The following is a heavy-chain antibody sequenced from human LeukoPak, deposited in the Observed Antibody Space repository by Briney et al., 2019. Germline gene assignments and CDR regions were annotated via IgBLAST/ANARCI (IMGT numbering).Heavy chain of an antibody. D-gene: IGHD3-3*01. CDR1: GFTFSNYA. CDR2: ISSSSSTI. V-gene: IGHV3-48*01. Sequence: PGGSLRLSCAASGFTFSNYAMSWVRQAPGKGLEWVSDISSSSSTIYYAGSVKGRFTISRDNAKNSLYLEMNSLRAEDTAVYYCARTYYDFWSGYYSHEGNPFDYWGQGTLVTVSS. J-gene: IGHJ4*02. CDR3: ARTYYDFWSGYYSHEGNPFDY.